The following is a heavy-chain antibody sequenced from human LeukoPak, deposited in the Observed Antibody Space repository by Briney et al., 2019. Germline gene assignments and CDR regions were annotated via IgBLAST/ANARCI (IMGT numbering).Heavy chain of an antibody. D-gene: IGHD2-15*01. V-gene: IGHV3-53*01. CDR3: ARAIQFGGYLDF. Sequence: GGSLRLSCAASGXTVSSNYMSWVRQAPGKGLEWVSVIYGGGTTYYADSVKGRFTISRDNSKNTLYLQMNSLRAEDTAVYYCARAIQFGGYLDFWGQGTLVTVSS. J-gene: IGHJ4*02. CDR1: GXTVSSNY. CDR2: IYGGGTT.